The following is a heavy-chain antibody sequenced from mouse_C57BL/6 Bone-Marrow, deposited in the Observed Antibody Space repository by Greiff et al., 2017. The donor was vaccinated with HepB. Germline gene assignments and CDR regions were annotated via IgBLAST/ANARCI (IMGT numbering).Heavy chain of an antibody. CDR2: ISSGSSTI. D-gene: IGHD1-1*01. J-gene: IGHJ1*03. V-gene: IGHV5-17*01. CDR3: ARVPYYYGSSPQYFDV. Sequence: EVQVVESGGGLVKPGGSLKLSCAASGFTFSDYGMHWVRQAPEKGLEWVAYISSGSSTIYYADTVKGRFPISRDNAKNTLFLQMTSLRSEDTAMYYCARVPYYYGSSPQYFDVWGTGTTVTVSS. CDR1: GFTFSDYG.